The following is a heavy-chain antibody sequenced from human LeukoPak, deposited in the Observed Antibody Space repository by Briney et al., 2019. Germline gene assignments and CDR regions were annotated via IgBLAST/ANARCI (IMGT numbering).Heavy chain of an antibody. V-gene: IGHV5-51*01. CDR2: IYPGDSDT. D-gene: IGHD1-26*01. Sequence: GESLKISCKGSGYSFTSYWIGWVRQMPGKGLEWMGIIYPGDSDTRYSPSFQGQVTISADKSITTAYLQRSTLKPSNTAMYYCARVGSGRRFFDHWGQETLVRLPS. CDR1: GYSFTSYW. J-gene: IGHJ4*02. CDR3: ARVGSGRRFFDH.